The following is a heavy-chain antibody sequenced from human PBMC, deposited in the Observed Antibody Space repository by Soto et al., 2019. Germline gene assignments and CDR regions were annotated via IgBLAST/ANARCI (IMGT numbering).Heavy chain of an antibody. Sequence: SDTLSLTCPLSGSAITGSYLSLLRPPPGKGLEWIGNIYYSGNTYYNPSLKSRLIISIDTSKNQFSLKVGSVTAADTAVYYCASSSLYGMDVWGQGTTVTVSS. CDR1: GSAITGSY. V-gene: IGHV4-30-4*02. J-gene: IGHJ6*02. CDR2: IYYSGNT. CDR3: ASSSLYGMDV.